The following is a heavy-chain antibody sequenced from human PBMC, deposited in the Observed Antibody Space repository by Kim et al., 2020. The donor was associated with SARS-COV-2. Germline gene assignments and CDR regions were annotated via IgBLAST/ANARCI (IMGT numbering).Heavy chain of an antibody. V-gene: IGHV3-15*01. CDR1: GFTFSNAW. J-gene: IGHJ3*02. D-gene: IGHD2-2*01. Sequence: GGSLRLSCAASGFTFSNAWMSWVRQAPGKGLEWVGRIKSKTDGGTTDYAAPVKGRFTISRDDSKNTLYLQMNSLKTEDTAVYYCTTDLLSTPSWAFDIWGQGTMVTVSS. CDR3: TTDLLSTPSWAFDI. CDR2: IKSKTDGGTT.